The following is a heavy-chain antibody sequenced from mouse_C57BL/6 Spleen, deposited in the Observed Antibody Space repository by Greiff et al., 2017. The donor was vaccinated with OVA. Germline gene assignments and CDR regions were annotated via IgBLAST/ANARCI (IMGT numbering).Heavy chain of an antibody. V-gene: IGHV1-69*01. J-gene: IGHJ3*01. CDR2: IDPSDSYT. Sequence: QVQLQQPGAELVMPGASVKLSCKASGYTFTSYWMHWVKQRPGQGLEWIGEIDPSDSYTNYNQKFKGKSTLTVDKSSSTAYMQLSSLTSEDSAVYYCARAGVYDYDGGPEAYWGQGTLVTVSA. CDR3: ARAGVYDYDGGPEAY. D-gene: IGHD2-4*01. CDR1: GYTFTSYW.